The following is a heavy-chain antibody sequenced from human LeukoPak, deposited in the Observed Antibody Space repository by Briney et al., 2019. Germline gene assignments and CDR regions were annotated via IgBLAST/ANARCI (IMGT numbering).Heavy chain of an antibody. Sequence: GSLRLSCSASGFNFSRYTMHWVRQAPGKGLEYVSATRSNGQSTNYADSVKGRFTISRDNSKNTLYLQMSSLKAEDTAVYYCVKEEYYYDSSGYLYYYYYGMDVWGQGTTVTVSS. V-gene: IGHV3-64D*09. CDR1: GFNFSRYT. D-gene: IGHD3-22*01. CDR3: VKEEYYYDSSGYLYYYYYGMDV. J-gene: IGHJ6*02. CDR2: TRSNGQST.